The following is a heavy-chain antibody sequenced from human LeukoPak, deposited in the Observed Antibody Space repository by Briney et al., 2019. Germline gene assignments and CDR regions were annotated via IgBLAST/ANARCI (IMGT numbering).Heavy chain of an antibody. CDR1: GFTFSSYA. D-gene: IGHD3-10*01. CDR2: ISGSGGST. J-gene: IGHJ4*02. V-gene: IGHV3-23*01. Sequence: GGSLRLSCAASGFTFSSYAMSWVRQAPGKGLEWVSAISGSGGSTYYADSVKGRFTISRDNSKNTLYLQMNSLRAEATAVYYCAKDRGYYGSGSYPPLTDYWGQGTLVTVSS. CDR3: AKDRGYYGSGSYPPLTDY.